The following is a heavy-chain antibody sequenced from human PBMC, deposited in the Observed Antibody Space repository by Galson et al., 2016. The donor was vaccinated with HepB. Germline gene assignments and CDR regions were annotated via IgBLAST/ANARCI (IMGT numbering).Heavy chain of an antibody. D-gene: IGHD2/OR15-2a*01. CDR2: TYYRSKWYN. CDR1: GDSVSSNSAA. J-gene: IGHJ5*02. V-gene: IGHV6-1*01. CDR3: ARVRCSTFRCQNWFDP. Sequence: CAISGDSVSSNSAAWTWIRQSPLRGLEWLGRTYYRSKWYNDYAVSVKSRISIHPDTSKNQFSLQLNSVTPEDTAVYYCARVRCSTFRCQNWFDPWGQGTLVLVSS.